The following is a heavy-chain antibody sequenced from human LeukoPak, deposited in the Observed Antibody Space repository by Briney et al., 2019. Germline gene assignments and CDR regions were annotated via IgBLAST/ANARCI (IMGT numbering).Heavy chain of an antibody. V-gene: IGHV4-34*01. CDR3: ARGSVGVTYDGGNYYYYYMDV. J-gene: IGHJ6*03. CDR1: GGSFSGYY. D-gene: IGHD1-26*01. CDR2: INHSGST. Sequence: SETLSLTCAVYGGSFSGYYWSWIRQPPGKGLEWIGEINHSGSTNYNPSLKSRVTISVDTSKNQFSLKLSSVTAADTAVYYCARGSVGVTYDGGNYYYYYMDVWVKGTTVTVSS.